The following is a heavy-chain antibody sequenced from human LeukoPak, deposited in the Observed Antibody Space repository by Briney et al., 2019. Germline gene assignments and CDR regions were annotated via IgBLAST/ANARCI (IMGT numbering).Heavy chain of an antibody. J-gene: IGHJ4*02. CDR2: INPNSGGA. D-gene: IGHD4-17*01. V-gene: IGHV1-2*02. Sequence: ASVKVSCKASGYTFTGYYMHWVRQAPGHGLEWMGWINPNSGGANYAQKFQGRVTMTRDTSISTAYMELSRLRSDDTAVYYCARAPLSPYGDLDYWGQGALVTVSS. CDR1: GYTFTGYY. CDR3: ARAPLSPYGDLDY.